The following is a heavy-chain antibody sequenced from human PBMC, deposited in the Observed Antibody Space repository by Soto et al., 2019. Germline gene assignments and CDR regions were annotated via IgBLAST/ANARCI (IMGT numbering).Heavy chain of an antibody. CDR3: ARDQRYDFWSGYYPNMYYYYYYGMDV. J-gene: IGHJ6*02. Sequence: PSETLSLTCTVSGCSVSSGSYYWSWIRQPPGKGLEWIGYIYYSGSTNYNPSLKSRVTISVDTSKTQFSLKLSSVTAADTAVYYCARDQRYDFWSGYYPNMYYYYYYGMDVSGQGTTVTVSS. CDR1: GCSVSSGSYY. D-gene: IGHD3-3*01. V-gene: IGHV4-61*01. CDR2: IYYSGST.